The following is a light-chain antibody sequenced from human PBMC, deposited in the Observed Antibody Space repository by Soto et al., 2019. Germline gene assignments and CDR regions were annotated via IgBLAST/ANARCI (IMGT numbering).Light chain of an antibody. Sequence: EIVLTQCPATLSVSPGERATLSCRASQSVSSNLAWYQQKPGQAPRLLIYGASTRATGIPARFSGSGSGTEFTLTISSLQSEDFAVYYCQQYNNWPRTSGQGTK. J-gene: IGKJ1*01. CDR3: QQYNNWPRT. CDR2: GAS. CDR1: QSVSSN. V-gene: IGKV3-15*01.